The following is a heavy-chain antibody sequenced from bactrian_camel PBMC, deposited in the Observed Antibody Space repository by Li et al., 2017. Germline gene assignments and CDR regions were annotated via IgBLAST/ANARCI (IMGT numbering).Heavy chain of an antibody. CDR3: AKEESPYGYGLYELNY. Sequence: HVQLVESGGGSVQAGGSLRLSCVASPAAYSSFCMGWVRQAPGKGFEWLSHINTGDGTTLYADSVKGRFTTSRDNAKNTLYLQLNSLKTEDTAMYYCAKEESPYGYGLYELNYWGQGTQVTVS. V-gene: IGHV3S1*01. D-gene: IGHD3*01. CDR1: PAAYSSFC. CDR2: INTGDGTT. J-gene: IGHJ4*01.